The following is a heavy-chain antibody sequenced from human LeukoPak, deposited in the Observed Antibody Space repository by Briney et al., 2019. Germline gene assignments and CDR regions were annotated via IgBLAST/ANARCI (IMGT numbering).Heavy chain of an antibody. CDR2: IMPISGTA. V-gene: IGHV1-69*13. D-gene: IGHD1-14*01. CDR3: ARDLNQKGRSSFDV. J-gene: IGHJ3*01. CDR1: GGTFSSYD. Sequence: ASVKVSCKASGGTFSSYDISWVRQAPGQGLEWMGGIMPISGTANYAQKFQGRVTITADESTSTAYMELRSLRFDDTAVYYCARDLNQKGRSSFDVWGQGTMVTVSS.